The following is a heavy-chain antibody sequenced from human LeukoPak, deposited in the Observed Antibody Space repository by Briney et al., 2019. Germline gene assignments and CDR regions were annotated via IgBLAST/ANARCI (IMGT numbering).Heavy chain of an antibody. D-gene: IGHD1-26*01. CDR1: GFTFSSYA. Sequence: GRSLRLSCAASGFTFSSYAMHWVRQAPGKGLEWVAVISYDGSNKYYADSVKGRFTISRDNSKNTLYLQMNSLRAEDTAVYYCARYFLVGATDYGGRGTLVTVSS. CDR3: ARYFLVGATDY. CDR2: ISYDGSNK. V-gene: IGHV3-30-3*01. J-gene: IGHJ4*02.